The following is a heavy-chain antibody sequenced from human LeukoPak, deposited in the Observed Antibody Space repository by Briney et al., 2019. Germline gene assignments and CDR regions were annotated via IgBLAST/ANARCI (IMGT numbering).Heavy chain of an antibody. D-gene: IGHD3-10*01. CDR1: GYTFTGYY. J-gene: IGHJ4*02. CDR3: AKRASGSGPSLYYFDY. V-gene: IGHV1-2*02. Sequence: ASVKVSCKASGYTFTGYYMHWVRQAPGQGLEWMGWINPNSGGTNYAQKFQGRVTMTRDTSISTAYMELSRLRSNDTAVYYCAKRASGSGPSLYYFDYWGQGTLVTVSS. CDR2: INPNSGGT.